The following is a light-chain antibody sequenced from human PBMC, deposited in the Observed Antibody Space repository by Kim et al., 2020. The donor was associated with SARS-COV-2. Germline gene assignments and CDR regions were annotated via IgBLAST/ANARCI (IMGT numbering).Light chain of an antibody. CDR2: QDK. CDR1: NLGERY. CDR3: QAWDSGSAV. J-gene: IGLJ1*01. V-gene: IGLV3-1*01. Sequence: VSPGQTATISCSGDNLGERYVCWYQQRPGQSPVLVIYQDKRRPSGIPERFSGSNSGNTAILTISGTQVVDEADYYCQAWDSGSAVFGAGTKVTVL.